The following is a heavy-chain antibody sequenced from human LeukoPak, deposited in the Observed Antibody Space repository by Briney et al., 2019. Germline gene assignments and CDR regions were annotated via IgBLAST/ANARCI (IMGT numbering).Heavy chain of an antibody. CDR2: IYSGST. D-gene: IGHD5-18*01. V-gene: IGHV4-59*01. Sequence: PSETLSLTCTVSGGSISSYYWSWLRQPPGKALEGSGYIYSGSTDYNPSLKSRVTISVDTSKNQFSLQLSSVTAADTAVYYCARGFEYNYRYTFGYWGQGTLVTVSS. J-gene: IGHJ4*02. CDR1: GGSISSYY. CDR3: ARGFEYNYRYTFGY.